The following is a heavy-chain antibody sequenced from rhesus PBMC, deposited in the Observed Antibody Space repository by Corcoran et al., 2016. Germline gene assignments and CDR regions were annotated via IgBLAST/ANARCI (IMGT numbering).Heavy chain of an antibody. Sequence: QLQLQESGPGLVKPSETLSVTCTVSGGSISDRYYWSWIRQPPGKGLEWMGRIYGSGGSTNYNPSLKSRVTISRDTSKNQFSLKLSSVTAADTAVYYCASFPLIAAASFDYWGQGVLVTVSS. CDR2: IYGSGGST. CDR1: GGSISDRYY. V-gene: IGHV4-173*01. J-gene: IGHJ4*01. CDR3: ASFPLIAAASFDY. D-gene: IGHD6-31*01.